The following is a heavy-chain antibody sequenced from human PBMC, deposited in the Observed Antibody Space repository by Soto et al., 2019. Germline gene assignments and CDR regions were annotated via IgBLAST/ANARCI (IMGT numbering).Heavy chain of an antibody. D-gene: IGHD3-3*02. CDR3: VRISPPLYYSMAV. Sequence: PGGSLRLSCAASGLTVSSNYMSWVRQAPGKGLEWVSVIYTGGTTYYADSVKGRFTISRQNSMNTLDLQMKSLRTEDTAVYYCVRISPPLYYSMAVWGQGTTVTVS. J-gene: IGHJ6*02. V-gene: IGHV3-53*04. CDR1: GLTVSSNY. CDR2: IYTGGTT.